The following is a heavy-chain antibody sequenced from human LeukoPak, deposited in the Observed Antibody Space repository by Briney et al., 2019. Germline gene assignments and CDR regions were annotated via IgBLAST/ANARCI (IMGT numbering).Heavy chain of an antibody. V-gene: IGHV3-30*02. Sequence: GGSLRLSCAASGFPFSSYGMHWVRQAPGKGLEWVAYIRYDGINEYYADSVKGRFTISRDISRKTLYLQMNSLRAEDTAVYYCTKDWGAFGVAYSLDHWGQGTLVTVSS. CDR1: GFPFSSYG. D-gene: IGHD3-3*01. J-gene: IGHJ4*02. CDR2: IRYDGINE. CDR3: TKDWGAFGVAYSLDH.